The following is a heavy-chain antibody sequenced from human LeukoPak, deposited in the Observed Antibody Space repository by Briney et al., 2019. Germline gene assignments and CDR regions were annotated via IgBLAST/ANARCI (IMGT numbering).Heavy chain of an antibody. CDR1: GGSISSYY. Sequence: SETLSLTCTASGGSISSYYWSWIRQPAGKGLEWIGRIYTSGSTNYNPSLKSRVTMSVDTSKNQFSLKLSSVTAADTAVYYCARALGYCSSTSCYRAYYYYMDVWGKGTMVTVSS. J-gene: IGHJ6*03. CDR3: ARALGYCSSTSCYRAYYYYMDV. CDR2: IYTSGST. V-gene: IGHV4-4*07. D-gene: IGHD2-2*02.